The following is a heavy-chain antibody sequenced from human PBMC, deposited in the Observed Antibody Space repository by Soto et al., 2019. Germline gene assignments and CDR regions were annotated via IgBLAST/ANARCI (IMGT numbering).Heavy chain of an antibody. CDR3: ARERVTIFGVVSWFDP. Sequence: QVQLVQSGAEVKKPGSSVKVSCKASGGTFSSYAISWVRQAPGQGLEWRGGIIPIFGTANYAQKFQGRVTITADESTSTAYMELSSLRSEDTAVYYCARERVTIFGVVSWFDPWGQGTLVTVSS. D-gene: IGHD3-3*01. CDR1: GGTFSSYA. J-gene: IGHJ5*02. V-gene: IGHV1-69*01. CDR2: IIPIFGTA.